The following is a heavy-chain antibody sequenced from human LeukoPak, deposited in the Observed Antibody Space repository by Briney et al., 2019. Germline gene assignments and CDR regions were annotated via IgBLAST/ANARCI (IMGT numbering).Heavy chain of an antibody. J-gene: IGHJ4*02. CDR1: GYSISSGYY. V-gene: IGHV4-38-2*01. Sequence: SSETLSLTCAVSGYSISSGYYWGWIRQPPGKGLEWIGSIYHSGSTYYNPSLKSRVTISVDTSKDQFSLKLSSVTAADTAVYYCARYNWNDGYFDYWGQGTLVIVSS. D-gene: IGHD1-1*01. CDR3: ARYNWNDGYFDY. CDR2: IYHSGST.